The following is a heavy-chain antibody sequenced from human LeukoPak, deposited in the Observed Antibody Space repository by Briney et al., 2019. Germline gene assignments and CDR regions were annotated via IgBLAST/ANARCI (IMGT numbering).Heavy chain of an antibody. Sequence: SQTLSLTCTVSGGSISSGGYYWSWIRQHPGKGLEWIGYIYYSGSTYYNPSLKSRVTISVDTSKNQFSLKLSSVTAADTAVHYCARAQPYYYDSSGYIDYWGQGTLVTVSS. D-gene: IGHD3-22*01. J-gene: IGHJ4*02. CDR3: ARAQPYYYDSSGYIDY. V-gene: IGHV4-31*03. CDR2: IYYSGST. CDR1: GGSISSGGYY.